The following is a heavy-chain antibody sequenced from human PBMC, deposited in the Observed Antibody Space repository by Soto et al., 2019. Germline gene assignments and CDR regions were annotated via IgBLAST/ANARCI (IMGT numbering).Heavy chain of an antibody. Sequence: GESLKISCAASGFSFSNYAMSWVRQAPGKGLEWVSSISGSGGGTYYADSVKGRFTISRDNSKDTLYLQMNSLRVEDTAVYYCGFYTGYYYYYIDVWGKGTTVTVSS. D-gene: IGHD3-16*01. V-gene: IGHV3-23*01. J-gene: IGHJ6*03. CDR3: GFYTGYYYYYIDV. CDR2: ISGSGGGT. CDR1: GFSFSNYA.